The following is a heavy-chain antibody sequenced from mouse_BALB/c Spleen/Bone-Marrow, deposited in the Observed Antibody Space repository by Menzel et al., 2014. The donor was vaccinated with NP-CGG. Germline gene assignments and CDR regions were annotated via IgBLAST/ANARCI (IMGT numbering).Heavy chain of an antibody. Sequence: EVHLVESGGGLVKPGGSLKLSCAASGFTFXXXXXXXVRQTPEKXXXWVATISDGGSYTYYPDSVKGRFTISRDNAKNNLYLQMSSLKSEDTAMYYCARGSSYFDYWGQGTTLTVSS. D-gene: IGHD1-1*01. CDR2: ISDGGSYT. CDR1: GFTFXXXX. J-gene: IGHJ2*01. CDR3: ARGSSYFDY. V-gene: IGHV5-4*02.